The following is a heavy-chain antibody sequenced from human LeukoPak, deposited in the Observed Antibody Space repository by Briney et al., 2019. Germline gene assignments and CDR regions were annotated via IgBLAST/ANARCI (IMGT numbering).Heavy chain of an antibody. V-gene: IGHV1-18*01. CDR2: ISAYNGNT. Sequence: ASVKVSCKASGYTFTSYGISWVRQAPGQGLEWMGWISAYNGNTNYAQKLQGRVTMTTDTSTSTAYMELRGLRSDDTAVYYCARDPRRGYSYGRTFDYWGQGTLVTVSS. CDR3: ARDPRRGYSYGRTFDY. J-gene: IGHJ4*02. CDR1: GYTFTSYG. D-gene: IGHD5-18*01.